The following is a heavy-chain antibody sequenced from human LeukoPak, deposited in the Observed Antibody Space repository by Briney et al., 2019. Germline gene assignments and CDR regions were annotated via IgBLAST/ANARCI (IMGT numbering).Heavy chain of an antibody. V-gene: IGHV4-39*01. Sequence: PSETLSLTCTVSGGSISSSSYYWGWIRQPPGKGLEWIGSIYYSGSTYYNPSLKSRVTISVDTSKDQFSLKLSSVTAADTAVYYCASYYYDSRGDAFDIWGQGTMVTVSS. CDR1: GGSISSSSYY. J-gene: IGHJ3*02. D-gene: IGHD3-22*01. CDR3: ASYYYDSRGDAFDI. CDR2: IYYSGST.